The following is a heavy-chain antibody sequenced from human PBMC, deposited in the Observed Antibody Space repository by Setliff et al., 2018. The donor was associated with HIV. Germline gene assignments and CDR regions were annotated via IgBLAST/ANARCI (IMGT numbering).Heavy chain of an antibody. Sequence: GGSLRLSCAASGFTFSNHAMSWVRQAPGEGLEWVSAILSTGERTFYADSVKGRFTISRDNSKNTVYLQMNSLRAEDTAEYYCAKELAASGLGYFDSWGRGILVTVSS. D-gene: IGHD3-22*01. CDR2: ILSTGERT. V-gene: IGHV3-23*01. CDR3: AKELAASGLGYFDS. CDR1: GFTFSNHA. J-gene: IGHJ4*02.